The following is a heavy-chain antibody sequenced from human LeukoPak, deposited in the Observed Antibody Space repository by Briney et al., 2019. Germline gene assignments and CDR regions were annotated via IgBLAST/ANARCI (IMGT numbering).Heavy chain of an antibody. Sequence: GGSLRLSCATSGFTIGKSDMAWVRQAPGKGLEWVSTITGSGSSTYYADSVKGRFTISRDKSMNTLFPQMSSLRAEDTAVYYCARAPGYDFWSGYYQRARYYYYGMDVWGQGTTVTVSS. CDR2: ITGSGSST. D-gene: IGHD3-3*01. V-gene: IGHV3-23*01. J-gene: IGHJ6*02. CDR1: GFTIGKSD. CDR3: ARAPGYDFWSGYYQRARYYYYGMDV.